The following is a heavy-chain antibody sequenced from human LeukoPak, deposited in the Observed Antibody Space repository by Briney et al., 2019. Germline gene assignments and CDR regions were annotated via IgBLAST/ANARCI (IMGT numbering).Heavy chain of an antibody. CDR1: GGTFSSYA. CDR2: IIPILGIA. D-gene: IGHD6-13*01. J-gene: IGHJ4*02. CDR3: ARDLRGSGSSWYVFDY. V-gene: IGHV1-69*04. Sequence: ASVKVSCKASGGTFSSYAISWVRQAPGQGLERMGRIIPILGIANYAQKFQGRVTITADKSTSTAYMELSSLRSEDTAVYYCARDLRGSGSSWYVFDYWGQGTLVTVSS.